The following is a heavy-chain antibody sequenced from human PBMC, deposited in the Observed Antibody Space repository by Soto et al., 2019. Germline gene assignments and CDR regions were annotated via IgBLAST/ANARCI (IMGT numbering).Heavy chain of an antibody. CDR2: IYHSGST. V-gene: IGHV4-30-2*01. CDR1: GGSISSGGYS. J-gene: IGHJ4*02. Sequence: QLQLQESGSGLVKPSQTLSLTCAVSGGSISSGGYSWSWIRQPPGKGLEWIGYIYHSGSTYYNPSLTSRVTISVDRSKNQFSLKLSSVTAADTAVYYCARDGTSSGWYYFDYWGQGTLVTVSS. D-gene: IGHD6-19*01. CDR3: ARDGTSSGWYYFDY.